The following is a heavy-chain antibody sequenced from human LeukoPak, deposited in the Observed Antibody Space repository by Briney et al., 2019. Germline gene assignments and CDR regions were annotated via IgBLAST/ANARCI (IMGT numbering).Heavy chain of an antibody. CDR3: ARDEGNDGFDI. V-gene: IGHV3-66*02. Sequence: GGSLRLSGSAAGFTVISNYISSVRQAAGEWRELVSFIYSGGSTYYADSVKGRFTISRENSKNKLYLQMTSMRVEDTAVYYSARDEGNDGFDIWGQGTMVTVYS. CDR2: IYSGGST. CDR1: GFTVISNY. J-gene: IGHJ3*02.